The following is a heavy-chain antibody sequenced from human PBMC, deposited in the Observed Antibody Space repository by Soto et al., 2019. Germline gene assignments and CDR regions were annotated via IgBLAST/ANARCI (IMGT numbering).Heavy chain of an antibody. CDR3: ARDYGYSYGYTQSTFDY. CDR1: GGTFSSYA. D-gene: IGHD5-18*01. Sequence: GASVKVSCKASGGTFSSYAISWVRQAPGQGLEWMGGIIPIFGTANYAQKFQGRVTITADESTSTAYMELSGLRSEDTAVYYCARDYGYSYGYTQSTFDYWGQGTLVTVSS. CDR2: IIPIFGTA. J-gene: IGHJ4*02. V-gene: IGHV1-69*13.